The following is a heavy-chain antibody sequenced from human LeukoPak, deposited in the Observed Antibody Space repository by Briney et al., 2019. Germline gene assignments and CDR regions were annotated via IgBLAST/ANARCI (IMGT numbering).Heavy chain of an antibody. CDR1: GGTFSSYT. CDR2: IIPILGIA. Sequence: SVKVSCKASGGTFSSYTISWVRQAPGQGLEWMGRIIPILGIANYAQKLQGRVTITADKSTSTAYMELSSLRSEDTAVYYCARGLPRRLRLGELSLRYYFDYWGQGTLVTVSS. J-gene: IGHJ4*02. D-gene: IGHD3-16*02. CDR3: ARGLPRRLRLGELSLRYYFDY. V-gene: IGHV1-69*02.